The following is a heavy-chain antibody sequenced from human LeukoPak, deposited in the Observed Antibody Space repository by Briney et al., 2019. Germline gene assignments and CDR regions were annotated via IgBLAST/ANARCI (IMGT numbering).Heavy chain of an antibody. V-gene: IGHV1-2*02. CDR2: INPNSGGT. Sequence: ASVKVSCKASGYTFTGYYMHWVRQAPGQGLEWMGWINPNSGGTNYAQKFQGRVTMTRDTSISTAYMELSRLRSDDTAVYYCARGEDYGDGRIDYWGQGTLVTVSS. D-gene: IGHD4-17*01. J-gene: IGHJ4*02. CDR3: ARGEDYGDGRIDY. CDR1: GYTFTGYY.